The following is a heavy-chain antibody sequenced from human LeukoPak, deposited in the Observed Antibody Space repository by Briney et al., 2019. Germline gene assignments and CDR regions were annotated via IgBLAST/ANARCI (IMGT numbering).Heavy chain of an antibody. J-gene: IGHJ4*02. Sequence: GGSLRLSCAASGFTFSSYAMSWVRRAPGKGLEWVSAISGSGGSTYYPDSVKGRFTISRDNSKNTLYLQMNSLRAEDTAVYYCAKDPLHCSITSCPFDYWGQGTLVTVSS. D-gene: IGHD2-2*01. CDR3: AKDPLHCSITSCPFDY. V-gene: IGHV3-23*01. CDR2: ISGSGGST. CDR1: GFTFSSYA.